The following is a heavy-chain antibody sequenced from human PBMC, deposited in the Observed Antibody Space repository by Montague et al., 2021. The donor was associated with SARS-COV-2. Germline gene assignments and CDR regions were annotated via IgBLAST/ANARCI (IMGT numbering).Heavy chain of an antibody. V-gene: IGHV2-70*01. CDR3: ARMLNGYGYSLVDY. CDR2: IDWDDDK. D-gene: IGHD5-18*01. Sequence: PALVKPTQTLTLTCTFSGFSLSTSGMCVSWIRQPPEKALEWLALIDWDDDKYYSTSLKTRLTISKDTSKNQVVLTMTNMDPVDTATYYCARMLNGYGYSLVDYWGQGTLVTVSS. J-gene: IGHJ4*02. CDR1: GFSLSTSGMC.